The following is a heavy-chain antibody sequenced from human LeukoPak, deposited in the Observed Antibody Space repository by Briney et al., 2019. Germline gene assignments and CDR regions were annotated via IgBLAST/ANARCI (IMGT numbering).Heavy chain of an antibody. CDR1: GGSITSGGHY. V-gene: IGHV4-31*03. D-gene: IGHD3-10*01. Sequence: SETLSLTCTVSGGSITSGGHYWSWIRQHPGKGLEWIGYIYYSGNAYYNPSLKSRFTISVDRSKNQFSLKLSSVTAADTAVYYCAREGHYYGSGSYSPAYYYGMDVWGKGTTVTVSS. CDR3: AREGHYYGSGSYSPAYYYGMDV. J-gene: IGHJ6*04. CDR2: IYYSGNA.